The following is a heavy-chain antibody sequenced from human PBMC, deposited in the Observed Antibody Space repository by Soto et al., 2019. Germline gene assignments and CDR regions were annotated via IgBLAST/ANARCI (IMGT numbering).Heavy chain of an antibody. CDR3: AKGIWAQLGYCSGGSCYNYPTGFDY. D-gene: IGHD2-15*01. Sequence: EVQLVESGGGLVQPGRSLRLSCAASGFTFDDYAMHWVRQAPGKGLEWVSGISWNSGSIGYADSVKGRFTISRDNAKNSLYLQINSLRAEDTALYYCAKGIWAQLGYCSGGSCYNYPTGFDYWGQGTLVTVSS. CDR1: GFTFDDYA. J-gene: IGHJ4*02. CDR2: ISWNSGSI. V-gene: IGHV3-9*01.